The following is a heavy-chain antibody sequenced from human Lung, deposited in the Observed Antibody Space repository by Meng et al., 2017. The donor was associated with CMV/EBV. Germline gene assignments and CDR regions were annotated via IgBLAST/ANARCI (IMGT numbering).Heavy chain of an antibody. J-gene: IGHJ4*02. D-gene: IGHD2-15*01. CDR1: GYTVGSYG. CDR2: FVNYVDT. Sequence: QVPLLQSEPEVKQPGASVSVSRQDSGYTVGSYGICWVRQAPGQGLEWMGWFVNYVDTYPAPKFQGRVTMTTDTHTNTAFMELRSLTSDDTAVYYCASGTPGRSYCDYWGQGTLVTVSS. CDR3: ASGTPGRSYCDY. V-gene: IGHV1-18*01.